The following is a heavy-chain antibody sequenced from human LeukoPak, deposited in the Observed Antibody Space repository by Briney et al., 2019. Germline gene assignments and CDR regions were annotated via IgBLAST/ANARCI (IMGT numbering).Heavy chain of an antibody. CDR1: GGTFSSYA. Sequence: SVKVSCKASGGTFSSYAISWVRQAPGQGLEWMGRIIPILGIANYAQKFQGRVTITADKSTSTAYMELSSLRSEDTAVYYCARTSGYDYGDYDIDYWGQGTLVTVSS. J-gene: IGHJ4*02. D-gene: IGHD4-17*01. V-gene: IGHV1-69*04. CDR2: IIPILGIA. CDR3: ARTSGYDYGDYDIDY.